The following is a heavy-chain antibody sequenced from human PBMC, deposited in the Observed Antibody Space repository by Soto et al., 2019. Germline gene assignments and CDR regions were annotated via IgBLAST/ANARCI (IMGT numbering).Heavy chain of an antibody. V-gene: IGHV3-23*01. CDR1: GCTFSNCA. J-gene: IGHJ4*02. D-gene: IGHD4-4*01. CDR2: ISGSGGT. Sequence: EVQLLEFGGDLVQPGGSLRLSCAASGCTFSNCAMSWVRQAPGKGLEWISAISGSGGTYYADSVKGRFTVSRDNSKNTLYLHMNSLRAEDTALYYCARDAPYSNSWADFDSWGQGTLVTVTS. CDR3: ARDAPYSNSWADFDS.